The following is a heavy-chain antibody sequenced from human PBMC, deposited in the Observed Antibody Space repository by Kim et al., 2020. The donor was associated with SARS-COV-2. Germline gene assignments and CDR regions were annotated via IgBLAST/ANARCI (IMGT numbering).Heavy chain of an antibody. CDR3: AKDFYRTKIVGATTSYYYYGMDV. V-gene: IGHV3-30*18. Sequence: GGSLRLSCAASGFTFSSYGMHWVRQAPGKGLEWVAVISYDGSNKYYADSVKGRFTISRDNSKNTLYLQMNSLRAEDTAVYYCAKDFYRTKIVGATTSYYYYGMDVWGPGTTVTVSS. CDR1: GFTFSSYG. D-gene: IGHD1-26*01. J-gene: IGHJ6*02. CDR2: ISYDGSNK.